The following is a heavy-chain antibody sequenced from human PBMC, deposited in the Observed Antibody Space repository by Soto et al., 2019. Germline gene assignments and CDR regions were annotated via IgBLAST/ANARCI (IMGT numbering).Heavy chain of an antibody. CDR3: ARSRRRYCSSTSCQKRVYYFDY. V-gene: IGHV4-34*01. D-gene: IGHD2-2*01. J-gene: IGHJ4*02. CDR1: GGSFSGYY. Sequence: SETLSLTCAVYGGSFSGYYWSWIRQPPGKGLEWIGEINHSGSTNYNPSLKSRVTISVDTSKNQFSLKLSSVTAADTAVYYCARSRRRYCSSTSCQKRVYYFDYWGQGTLVTVSS. CDR2: INHSGST.